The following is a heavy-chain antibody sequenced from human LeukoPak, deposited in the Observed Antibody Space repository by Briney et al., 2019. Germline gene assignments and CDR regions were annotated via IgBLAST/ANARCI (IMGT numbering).Heavy chain of an antibody. CDR2: IYPGDSDT. Sequence: GESLKISCKGSGYSFTSYWIGWGRQMPGKGLEWMGIIYPGDSDTRYSSSFQGQVTISADKSISTAYLQWSSLKASDTAMYYSARFTDGSGSSSDPYFDYWGQGTLVTVSS. CDR1: GYSFTSYW. V-gene: IGHV5-51*01. CDR3: ARFTDGSGSSSDPYFDY. D-gene: IGHD3-10*01. J-gene: IGHJ4*02.